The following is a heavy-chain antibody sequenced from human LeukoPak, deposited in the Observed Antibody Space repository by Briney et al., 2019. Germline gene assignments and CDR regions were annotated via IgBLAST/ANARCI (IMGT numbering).Heavy chain of an antibody. J-gene: IGHJ5*02. CDR3: AKERYFDWLSPHWFDP. Sequence: GESLRLSCAASGFTFSSYGMHWVRQAPGKGLEWVAVISYDGSNKYYADSVKGRFTISRDNSKNTLYLQMNSLRAEDTAVYYCAKERYFDWLSPHWFDPWGQGTLVTVSS. CDR2: ISYDGSNK. V-gene: IGHV3-30*18. D-gene: IGHD3-9*01. CDR1: GFTFSSYG.